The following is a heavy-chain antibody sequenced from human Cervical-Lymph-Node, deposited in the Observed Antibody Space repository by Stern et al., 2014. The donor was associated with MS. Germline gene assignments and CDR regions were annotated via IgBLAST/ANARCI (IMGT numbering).Heavy chain of an antibody. CDR3: ARSSAWTDLDF. D-gene: IGHD3-22*01. J-gene: IGHJ4*02. CDR2: INTNTGNP. Sequence: VQLVQSGSELKKPGASVKVSCKASGYTFTGYSMNWVRQAPGQGLEWMGLINTNTGNPTYARGFTGRFVLSLDTSVTTAYLRISSLKADDTALYYCARSSAWTDLDFWGQGTLVTVSS. V-gene: IGHV7-4-1*02. CDR1: GYTFTGYS.